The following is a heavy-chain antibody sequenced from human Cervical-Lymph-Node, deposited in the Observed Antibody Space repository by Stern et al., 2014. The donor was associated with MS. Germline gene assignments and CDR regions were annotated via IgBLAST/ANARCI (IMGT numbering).Heavy chain of an antibody. V-gene: IGHV3-30-3*01. CDR2: VSYDGTQR. CDR1: GFTFSTYA. CDR3: ARGGRGVGLEY. J-gene: IGHJ4*02. D-gene: IGHD3-10*01. Sequence: VQLEESGGGVVQPGRSLSLSCVASGFTFSTYAMHWVRQAPGKGLEWVAFVSYDGTQRHSTDSVKARFTISRDNSKNTLYLHMNSLRDEDTAVYFCARGGRGVGLEYWGQGALVTVSS.